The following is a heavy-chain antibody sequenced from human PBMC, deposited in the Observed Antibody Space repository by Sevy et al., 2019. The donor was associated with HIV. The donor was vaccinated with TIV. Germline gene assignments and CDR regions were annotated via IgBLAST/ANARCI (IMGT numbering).Heavy chain of an antibody. CDR1: GFTFSSYS. D-gene: IGHD3-22*01. Sequence: GGSLRLSCAASGFTFSSYSMNWVRQAPGKGLEWVSYISSSSSTIYYADSVEGRFTISRDNAKNSLYLQMNSLRAEDTAVYYCARVPVYDSGGIRLYYYGTDVWGQGTTVTVSS. J-gene: IGHJ6*02. V-gene: IGHV3-48*01. CDR3: ARVPVYDSGGIRLYYYGTDV. CDR2: ISSSSSTI.